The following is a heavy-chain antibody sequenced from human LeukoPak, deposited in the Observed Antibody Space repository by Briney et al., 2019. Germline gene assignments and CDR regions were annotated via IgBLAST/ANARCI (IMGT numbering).Heavy chain of an antibody. CDR1: GYSITNYF. V-gene: IGHV4-59*01. CDR2: IYYSGNT. D-gene: IGHD2-15*01. CDR3: ARGRVAYSAYYFDF. J-gene: IGHJ4*02. Sequence: SETLSLTCTVSGYSITNYFWSWIRQPPGKGLEWIGYIYYSGNTNYKPSLERRVIISVEATTNPSSLRQRSVPAADTAVYYCARGRVAYSAYYFDFWGRGTLVTVSS.